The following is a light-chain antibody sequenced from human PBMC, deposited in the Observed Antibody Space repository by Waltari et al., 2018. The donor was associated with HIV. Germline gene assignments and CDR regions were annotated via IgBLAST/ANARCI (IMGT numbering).Light chain of an antibody. J-gene: IGKJ2*01. V-gene: IGKV3-20*01. CDR1: QTVTSNY. CDR2: GSS. Sequence: EIVLTQSPRTMSLSPGERATLSCSASQTVTSNYLSWYQVKPGQAPRLLIYGSSIRATGVPDRFSGSGSGTYFTLTIGRLEPEDFAVYYCHQYGTSPQTFGQGSKVEIK. CDR3: HQYGTSPQT.